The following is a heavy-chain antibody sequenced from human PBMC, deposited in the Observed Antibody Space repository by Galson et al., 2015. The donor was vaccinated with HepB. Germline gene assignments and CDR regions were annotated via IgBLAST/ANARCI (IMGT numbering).Heavy chain of an antibody. Sequence: SLRLSCAASGFTFSSYAMSWVRQAPGKGLEWVSGITGSGGNIHYADSVKGRFTISRDNSKTTLYLQMNSLRAEDTAVYYCAKDGYIVATQIYGMEVWGQGTTVTVAS. J-gene: IGHJ6*02. CDR1: GFTFSSYA. V-gene: IGHV3-23*01. CDR3: AKDGYIVATQIYGMEV. CDR2: ITGSGGNI. D-gene: IGHD5-12*01.